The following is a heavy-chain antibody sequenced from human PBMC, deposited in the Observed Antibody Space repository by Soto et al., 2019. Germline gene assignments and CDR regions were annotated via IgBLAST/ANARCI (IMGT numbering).Heavy chain of an antibody. D-gene: IGHD6-13*01. CDR1: GGSFSGYY. CDR2: INHSGST. CDR3: ARGLLGLYIAAFDY. V-gene: IGHV4-34*01. Sequence: QVQLQPWGAGLLKPSETLSLTCAVYGGSFSGYYWSWIRQPPGKGLEWIGEINHSGSTNYHPSLKSRVTIAVDTSKNQFSLQRSSVTAADTAVYDCARGLLGLYIAAFDYGGQGTLVTFS. J-gene: IGHJ4*02.